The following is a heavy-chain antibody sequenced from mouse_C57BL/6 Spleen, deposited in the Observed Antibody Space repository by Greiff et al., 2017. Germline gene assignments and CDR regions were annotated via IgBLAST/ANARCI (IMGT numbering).Heavy chain of an antibody. J-gene: IGHJ2*01. CDR1: GFNIKDYY. CDR2: IDPEDGAT. V-gene: IGHV14-2*01. Sequence: VQLQQSGAELVKPGASVKLSCTASGFNIKDYYMHWVKQRTEQGLEWIGRIDPEDGATKYAPKFQGKATITADTSSNTAYLQLCSLTSEDTAVFYSASIYYEYDGYFDYWGQGTTLTVSS. D-gene: IGHD2-4*01. CDR3: ASIYYEYDGYFDY.